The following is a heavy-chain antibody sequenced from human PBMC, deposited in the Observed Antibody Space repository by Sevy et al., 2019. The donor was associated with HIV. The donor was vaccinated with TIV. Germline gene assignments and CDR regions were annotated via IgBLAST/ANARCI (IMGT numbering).Heavy chain of an antibody. J-gene: IGHJ3*02. D-gene: IGHD7-27*01. CDR3: AREGGVATTGDHDAFDI. V-gene: IGHV1-69*13. CDR2: IIPIFGTP. CDR1: GDTFSTYG. Sequence: ASVKVSCKASGDTFSTYGLSWVRQAPGQGFEWMGGIIPIFGTPNYAQKFQGRVTITEDESASTAYMELSSLRSEDTALYYCAREGGVATTGDHDAFDIWGHGTLVTVSS.